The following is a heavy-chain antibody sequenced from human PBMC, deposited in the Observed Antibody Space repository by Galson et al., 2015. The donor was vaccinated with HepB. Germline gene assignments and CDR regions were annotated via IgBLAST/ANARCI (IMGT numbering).Heavy chain of an antibody. D-gene: IGHD1-26*01. CDR1: GFTFSSYS. CDR2: ISSSSSYT. V-gene: IGHV3-21*01. CDR3: ARDSSGSPIDY. J-gene: IGHJ4*02. Sequence: SLRLSCAASGFTFSSYSMNWVRQAPGKGLEWVSSISSSSSYTYYADSVKGRFTISRDNAKNSLYLQMNSLRAEDTAVYYCARDSSGSPIDYWGQGTLVTVSS.